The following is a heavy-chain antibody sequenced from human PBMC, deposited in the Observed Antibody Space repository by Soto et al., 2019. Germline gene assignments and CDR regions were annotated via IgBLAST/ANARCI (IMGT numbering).Heavy chain of an antibody. CDR3: VRLGDGPADNGGYYLLDS. J-gene: IGHJ5*01. CDR2: IYSNGIT. D-gene: IGHD4-17*01. CDR1: GGSISNYY. V-gene: IGHV4-4*07. Sequence: QVRLQESGPGLVKPSETLSLTCSVSGGSISNYYWNWIRQPAGKGLEWIGRIYSNGITYYHPSLKARVAMSDDTCDRPFSLRLHSATATATDVDYCVRLGDGPADNGGYYLLDSWCRGTVVIVCS.